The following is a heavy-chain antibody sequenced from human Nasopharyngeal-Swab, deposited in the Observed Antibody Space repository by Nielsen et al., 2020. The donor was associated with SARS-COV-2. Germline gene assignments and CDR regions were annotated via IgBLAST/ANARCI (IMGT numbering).Heavy chain of an antibody. CDR3: ASCLGDAFDI. Sequence: WTRQPPGKGLEWIGSIYYSGSAYYNPSLKSRVTISVDTSKIQFSLKLISVTAADTAVYYCASCLGDAFDIWGQGTMVTVSS. J-gene: IGHJ3*02. V-gene: IGHV4-39*01. CDR2: IYYSGSA.